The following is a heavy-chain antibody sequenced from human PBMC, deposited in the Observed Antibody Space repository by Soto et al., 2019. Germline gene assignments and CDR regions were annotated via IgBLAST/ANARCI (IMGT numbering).Heavy chain of an antibody. Sequence: AAVKVSCKTSDYSFGDYYLHWVRQAPEQGLEWMGWINLNDGGTNSPRKFQGRLTMTRDKSITTVYMELSRLRSDDTAVYFCVRDAPSHQSLFDLWGPGTLVTVSS. V-gene: IGHV1-2*02. CDR1: DYSFGDYY. D-gene: IGHD2-2*01. CDR3: VRDAPSHQSLFDL. J-gene: IGHJ4*02. CDR2: INLNDGGT.